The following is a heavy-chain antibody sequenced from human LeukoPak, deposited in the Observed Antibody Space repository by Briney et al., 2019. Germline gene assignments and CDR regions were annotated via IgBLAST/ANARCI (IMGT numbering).Heavy chain of an antibody. V-gene: IGHV1-8*01. Sequence: ASVKVSCKASGYTFTSYDINWVRQATGQGLEWMGWMNPNSGNTGYAQKFQGRVTMTRNTSISTAYMELSGLRSEDTAVYYCARGFYYYDSSGYQIGDDYWGQGTLVTVSS. J-gene: IGHJ4*02. CDR3: ARGFYYYDSSGYQIGDDY. D-gene: IGHD3-22*01. CDR1: GYTFTSYD. CDR2: MNPNSGNT.